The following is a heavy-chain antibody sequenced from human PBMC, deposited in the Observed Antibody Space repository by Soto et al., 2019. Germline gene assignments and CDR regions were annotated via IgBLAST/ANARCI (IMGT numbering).Heavy chain of an antibody. V-gene: IGHV4-39*02. Sequence: PSETLSLTCTVSGGSINSNNYYWAWIRQPPGKGLAWIASIYYDGSTYYNPSLKGRVSISVDTSKNHFSLKLSSATAADTAVYYCAKVVVAATRHTDFDSWGQGTLVTVS. CDR3: AKVVVAATRHTDFDS. CDR1: GGSINSNNYY. CDR2: IYYDGST. J-gene: IGHJ4*02. D-gene: IGHD2-15*01.